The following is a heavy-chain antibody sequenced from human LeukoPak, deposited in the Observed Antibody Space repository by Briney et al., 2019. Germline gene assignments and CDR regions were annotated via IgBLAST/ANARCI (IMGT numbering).Heavy chain of an antibody. CDR3: ARDGGTSTPFDY. V-gene: IGHV3-23*01. D-gene: IGHD2-15*01. Sequence: GGSLRLSCAASGFTFSDYWMHWVRQAPGKGLEWVSAISGSGGSTYYADSVKGRFTISRDNSKNTLYLQMNSLTPEDTAVYYCARDGGTSTPFDYWGQGTLVTVSS. CDR1: GFTFSDYW. CDR2: ISGSGGST. J-gene: IGHJ4*02.